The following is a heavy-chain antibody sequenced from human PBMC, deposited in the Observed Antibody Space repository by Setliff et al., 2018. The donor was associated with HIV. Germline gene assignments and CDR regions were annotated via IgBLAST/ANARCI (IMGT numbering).Heavy chain of an antibody. CDR1: GGSFSGYY. CDR3: AATYCRGGGRDCPQMYDY. V-gene: IGHV4-34*01. D-gene: IGHD2-15*01. Sequence: SETLSLTCAVYGGSFSGYYWSWIRQPPGKGLEWIGEINHSGSTNYIPSLKSRVTISVDTSKKQFSLKLNSVTAADSAIYYCAATYCRGGGRDCPQMYDYWGQGSLVTVSS. CDR2: INHSGST. J-gene: IGHJ4*02.